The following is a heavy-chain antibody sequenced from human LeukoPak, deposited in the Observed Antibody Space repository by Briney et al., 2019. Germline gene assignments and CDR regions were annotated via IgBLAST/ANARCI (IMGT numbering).Heavy chain of an antibody. V-gene: IGHV3-23*01. CDR2: ISSSGGDSDEDT. Sequence: GGSLRLSCAASGFSFSSSPMSWVRQAAGRGLEWVSGISSSGGDSDEDTPYADSEKGRFTISRDNSKNTLYLQMNSLRVDDTAVYFCVRKTSGRHPFDSWGQGTLVTVSS. CDR3: VRKTSGRHPFDS. J-gene: IGHJ4*02. CDR1: GFSFSSSP.